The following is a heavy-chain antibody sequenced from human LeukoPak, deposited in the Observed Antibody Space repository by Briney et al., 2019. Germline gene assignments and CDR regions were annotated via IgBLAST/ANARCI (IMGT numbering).Heavy chain of an antibody. CDR1: GFTFSTYW. D-gene: IGHD3-10*02. CDR3: AKEKSTMVGWGGAFDI. Sequence: GGSLRLSCAASGFTFSTYWMSWVRQAPGKGLEWVANIKQDGSEKYYVDSVKGRFTISRDNAKNSLYLQMNTLRPEDTAVYYCAKEKSTMVGWGGAFDIWGQGTMVTVSS. V-gene: IGHV3-7*01. J-gene: IGHJ3*02. CDR2: IKQDGSEK.